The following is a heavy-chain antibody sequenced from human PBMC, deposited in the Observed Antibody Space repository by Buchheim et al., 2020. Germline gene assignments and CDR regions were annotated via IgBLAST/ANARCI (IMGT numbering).Heavy chain of an antibody. V-gene: IGHV3-30*03. D-gene: IGHD6-13*01. CDR1: GFTFSSYG. J-gene: IGHJ4*02. Sequence: QVQLVESGGGVVQPGRSLRLSCAASGFTFSSYGMHWVRQAPGKGLEWVAVISYDGSNKYYADSVKGRFTISRDNSTNTLYLQMNSLRAEDTAVYYCAALAAAGTLDYWGQGTL. CDR2: ISYDGSNK. CDR3: AALAAAGTLDY.